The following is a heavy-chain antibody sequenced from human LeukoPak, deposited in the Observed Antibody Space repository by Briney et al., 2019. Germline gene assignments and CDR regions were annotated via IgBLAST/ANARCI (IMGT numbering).Heavy chain of an antibody. CDR3: ATERTVRYFDP. CDR1: GVSISNSNYY. V-gene: IGHV4-39*07. D-gene: IGHD1-14*01. Sequence: SETLSLTCSVSGVSISNSNYYWGWIRQPPGRGLEWIGGIYHSGYTFYNSSLKSRVTISVDTSKNQFSLKLQSVTAADTAVYYCATERTVRYFDPWGQGTLVTVSS. J-gene: IGHJ5*02. CDR2: IYHSGYT.